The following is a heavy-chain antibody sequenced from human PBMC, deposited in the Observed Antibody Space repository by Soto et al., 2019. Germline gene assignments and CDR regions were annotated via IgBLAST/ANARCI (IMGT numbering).Heavy chain of an antibody. CDR3: ARDLDPWCGGNSLSLDC. V-gene: IGHV1-69*12. CDR2: IIPMFGTK. CDR1: GGTFSTYG. D-gene: IGHD2-21*02. J-gene: IGHJ4*02. Sequence: QVQLVQSGAEVKKPGSSVKVSCKASGGTFSTYGINWVRQAPGQGLEWMGGIIPMFGTKNYAQKFQGRVTITADESTSTAYMELSSLRSEDTAVYYCARDLDPWCGGNSLSLDCWGQGTLVTVSS.